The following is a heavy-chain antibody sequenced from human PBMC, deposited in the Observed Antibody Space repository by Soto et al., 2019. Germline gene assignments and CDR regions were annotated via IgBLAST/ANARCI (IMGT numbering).Heavy chain of an antibody. CDR1: GFTFSSYA. V-gene: IGHV3-66*01. Sequence: GGSLRLSCAASGFTFSSYAMSWVRQAPGKGLEWVSVIYSGGSTYYADSVKGRFTISRDNSKNTLYLQMNSLRAEDTAVYYCARDQVSAALLGWFDPWGQGTLVTVSS. J-gene: IGHJ5*02. D-gene: IGHD2-2*01. CDR2: IYSGGST. CDR3: ARDQVSAALLGWFDP.